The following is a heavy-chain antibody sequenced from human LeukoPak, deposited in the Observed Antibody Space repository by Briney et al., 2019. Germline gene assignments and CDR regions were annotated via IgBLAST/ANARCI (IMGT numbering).Heavy chain of an antibody. V-gene: IGHV3-23*01. CDR2: INVSGDKI. Sequence: PGGSLRLSCAASEFTFSNYAMTWVRQVPGKGLEWVSVINVSGDKIFYADSVKGRFTTSRDKSRNTLYLQMNGLRVDDTAVSFCATGTSGWYYFASWGQGSLVTVSS. D-gene: IGHD6-19*01. CDR3: ATGTSGWYYFAS. J-gene: IGHJ4*02. CDR1: EFTFSNYA.